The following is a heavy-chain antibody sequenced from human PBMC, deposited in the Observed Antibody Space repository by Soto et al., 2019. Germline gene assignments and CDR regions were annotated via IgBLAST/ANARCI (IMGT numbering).Heavy chain of an antibody. CDR2: IWYDGSNK. D-gene: IGHD5-18*01. J-gene: IGHJ6*02. Sequence: PWGSLRLSCAASGFTFSSYGMHWVRQAPGKGLEWVAVIWYDGSNKYYADSVKGRFTISRDNSKNTLYLQMNSLRAEDTAVYYCARDRSAMVKYYYYGMDVWGQGTTVTVSS. V-gene: IGHV3-33*01. CDR3: ARDRSAMVKYYYYGMDV. CDR1: GFTFSSYG.